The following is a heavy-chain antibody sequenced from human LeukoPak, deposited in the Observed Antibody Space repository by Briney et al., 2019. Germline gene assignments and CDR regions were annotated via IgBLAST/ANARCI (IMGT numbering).Heavy chain of an antibody. J-gene: IGHJ5*02. Sequence: PSETLSLTCSVFDASISNYYWSWIRQPPGKGMEWIGYAYYSGSTTYNPSLESRVTISVDTSKNQFSLKLTAVTAADTAVYYCARNSAVATSRSWFDPWGQGTLVTVSS. CDR1: DASISNYY. CDR2: AYYSGST. CDR3: ARNSAVATSRSWFDP. D-gene: IGHD6-19*01. V-gene: IGHV4-59*08.